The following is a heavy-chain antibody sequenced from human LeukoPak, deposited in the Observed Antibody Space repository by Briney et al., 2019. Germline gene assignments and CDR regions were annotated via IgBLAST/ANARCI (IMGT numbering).Heavy chain of an antibody. Sequence: GGSLRLSCAASRFTFSSYAMTWVRQAPGKGLEWVSAISGSGGTTNYADSVKGRFTISRDNSKNTLYLQMSSLRAEDAAVYFCAKSRIAAANDAFDMWGQGTMVT. D-gene: IGHD6-13*01. V-gene: IGHV3-23*01. J-gene: IGHJ3*02. CDR3: AKSRIAAANDAFDM. CDR2: ISGSGGTT. CDR1: RFTFSSYA.